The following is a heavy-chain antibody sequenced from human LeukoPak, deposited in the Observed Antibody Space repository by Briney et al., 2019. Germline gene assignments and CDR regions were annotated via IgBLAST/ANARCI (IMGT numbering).Heavy chain of an antibody. CDR3: ARRNFWSGYWPLDY. CDR1: GGSISSGDYY. V-gene: IGHV4-30-4*08. Sequence: SETLSLTCTVSGGSISSGDYYWSWIRQPPGKGLEWIGYIYYSGSTYYNPSLKSRVTISVDTSKNQFSLKLSSVTAADTAVYYCARRNFWSGYWPLDYWGQGTLVTVSS. D-gene: IGHD3-3*01. CDR2: IYYSGST. J-gene: IGHJ4*02.